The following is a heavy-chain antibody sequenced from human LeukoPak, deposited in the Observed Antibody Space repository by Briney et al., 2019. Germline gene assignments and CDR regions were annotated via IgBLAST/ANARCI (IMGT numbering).Heavy chain of an antibody. CDR1: GGSISSYY. J-gene: IGHJ4*02. CDR3: ARVLGPKGRYYFDY. Sequence: SETLSLTCTASGGSISSYYWNWIRQPPGKGLEWIGYIYYSGSINYNPSLKSRVTISVDTSKNQFSLKLSSVTAADTAVYYCARVLGPKGRYYFDYWGQGTLVTVSS. CDR2: IYYSGSI. V-gene: IGHV4-59*12.